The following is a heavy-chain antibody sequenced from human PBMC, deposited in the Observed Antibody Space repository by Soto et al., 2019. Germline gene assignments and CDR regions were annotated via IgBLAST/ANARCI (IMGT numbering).Heavy chain of an antibody. D-gene: IGHD2-21*02. Sequence: SETLSLTCSVSGGSISSSSYFWGWIRQPPGKGLEWIGSIYYSGSTYYNPSLKSRVTVSVDTSKNQFSLKLSSVTAADTAVYYCARHPSDFWFNPWGQGTLVTVSS. CDR3: ARHPSDFWFNP. V-gene: IGHV4-39*01. J-gene: IGHJ5*02. CDR2: IYYSGST. CDR1: GGSISSSSYF.